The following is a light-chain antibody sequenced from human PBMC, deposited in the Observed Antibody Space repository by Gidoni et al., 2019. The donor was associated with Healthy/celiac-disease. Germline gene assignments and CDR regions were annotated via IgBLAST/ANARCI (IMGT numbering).Light chain of an antibody. CDR3: MQALQTRT. Sequence: DIVMTQSPLSLPVTPGEPASSSCRSSQSLLHSNGYNYLDWYLQKPGQSPQLLIYLGSNRASGVPDRFSGSGSGTDCTLKISRVEAEDVGVYYCMQALQTRTFGQGTKVEIK. J-gene: IGKJ1*01. CDR2: LGS. CDR1: QSLLHSNGYNY. V-gene: IGKV2-28*01.